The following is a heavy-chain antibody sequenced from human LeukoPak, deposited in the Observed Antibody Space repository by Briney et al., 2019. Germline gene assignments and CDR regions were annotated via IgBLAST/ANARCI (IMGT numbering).Heavy chain of an antibody. V-gene: IGHV4-59*01. CDR1: GGSISSYY. CDR3: AREILVGATAFDI. D-gene: IGHD1-26*01. Sequence: SETLSLTCTVSGGSISSYYWSWIRQPPGKGLEWIGYIYYSGSTNYNPSLKSRVTISVDTSKNQFSLKLSSVTAADTAVYYCAREILVGATAFDIWGQGTMVTVSS. J-gene: IGHJ3*02. CDR2: IYYSGST.